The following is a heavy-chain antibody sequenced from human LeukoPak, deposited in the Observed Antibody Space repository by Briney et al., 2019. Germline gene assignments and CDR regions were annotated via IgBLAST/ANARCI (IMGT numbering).Heavy chain of an antibody. V-gene: IGHV4-38-2*02. CDR1: GYSISSGYY. CDR3: ARVRQQLSRFDP. CDR2: IYHSGST. D-gene: IGHD6-13*01. Sequence: SETPSLTCTVSGYSISSGYYWGWIRQPPGKGLEWIGSIYHSGSTYYNPSLKSRVTISVDTSKNQFSLKLSSVTAADTAVYYCARVRQQLSRFDPWGQGTLVTVSS. J-gene: IGHJ5*02.